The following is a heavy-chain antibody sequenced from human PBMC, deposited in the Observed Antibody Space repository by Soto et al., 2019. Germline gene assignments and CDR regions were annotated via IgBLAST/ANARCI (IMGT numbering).Heavy chain of an antibody. CDR2: IIPIFGTA. D-gene: IGHD6-6*01. CDR1: GGTFSSYA. J-gene: IGHJ6*02. Sequence: ASVKVSCKASGGTFSSYAISWVRQAPGQRLEWMGGIIPIFGTANYAQKLQGRVTITADESTSTAYMELSSLRSEDTAVYFCARISNLFGSSPYYYGMDVWGQGTTGTVSS. CDR3: ARISNLFGSSPYYYGMDV. V-gene: IGHV1-69*13.